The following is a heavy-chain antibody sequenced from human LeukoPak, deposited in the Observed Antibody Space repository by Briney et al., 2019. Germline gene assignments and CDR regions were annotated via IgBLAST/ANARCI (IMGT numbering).Heavy chain of an antibody. D-gene: IGHD1-26*01. CDR2: TYYRSRWYT. CDR1: GDSVSSNSGA. V-gene: IGHV6-1*01. CDR3: ARSGSGSYDY. J-gene: IGHJ4*02. Sequence: SQTLSLTCAISGDSVSSNSGAWNWNRQSPSRGLEWLGRTYYRSRWYTDYAVSVKSRIAINPDTSKNQLSLQLNSVTPEDTAVYYCARSGSGSYDYWGQGTLVTVSS.